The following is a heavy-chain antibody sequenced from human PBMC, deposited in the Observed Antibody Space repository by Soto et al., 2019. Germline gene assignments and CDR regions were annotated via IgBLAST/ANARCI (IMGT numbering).Heavy chain of an antibody. Sequence: GASVKVSCKASGYTFTSYGISWVRQAPGQGLEWMGWISAYNGNTNYAQKLQGRVTMTTDTSTSTAYMELRSLRSDDTAVYYCATEILGYCSGGSCYLCYWGQGTLVTVSS. CDR2: ISAYNGNT. CDR1: GYTFTSYG. J-gene: IGHJ4*02. D-gene: IGHD2-15*01. V-gene: IGHV1-18*01. CDR3: ATEILGYCSGGSCYLCY.